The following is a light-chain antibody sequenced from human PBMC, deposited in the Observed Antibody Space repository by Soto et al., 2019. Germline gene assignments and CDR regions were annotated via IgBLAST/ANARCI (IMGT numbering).Light chain of an antibody. CDR2: SDS. J-gene: IGLJ2*01. V-gene: IGLV1-44*01. CDR1: SSNFGSNT. CDR3: ATWDDSLNGAV. Sequence: QSVLTQPPSASGTPGQRVTISCSGGSSNFGSNTVNWYHQLPGTAPKLLIYSDSHRPSGVPDRFSGSKSGTSASLAISGLQSEDEAHYYCATWDDSLNGAVFGGGTKLTVL.